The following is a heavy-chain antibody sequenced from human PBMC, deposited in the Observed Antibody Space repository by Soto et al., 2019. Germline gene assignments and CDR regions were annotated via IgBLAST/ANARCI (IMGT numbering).Heavy chain of an antibody. CDR2: ISYDGSNK. V-gene: IGHV3-30*18. CDR3: AKDAAAHTAMATHY. J-gene: IGHJ4*02. D-gene: IGHD5-18*01. CDR1: GFTFSSYG. Sequence: PGGSLRLSCAASGFTFSSYGMHWVRQAPGKGLEWVAVISYDGSNKYYADSVKGRFTISRDNSKNTLYLQMNSLRAEDTAVYYCAKDAAAHTAMATHYSGQATLVTVSS.